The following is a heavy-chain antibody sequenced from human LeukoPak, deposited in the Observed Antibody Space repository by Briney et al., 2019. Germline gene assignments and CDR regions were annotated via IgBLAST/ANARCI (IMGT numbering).Heavy chain of an antibody. J-gene: IGHJ4*02. D-gene: IGHD6-19*01. CDR3: ARGGIQVSGIDEFDY. V-gene: IGHV3-13*01. CDR1: GFSLSDYA. Sequence: GGSLRLSCVVSGFSLSDYAMSWVRPVIGKGLEWVSAIGIRGDTHYSGSVKGRFTISRENAESSLYLQMNSLRAEDTAVYYCARGGIQVSGIDEFDYWGQGTLVTVSS. CDR2: IGIRGDT.